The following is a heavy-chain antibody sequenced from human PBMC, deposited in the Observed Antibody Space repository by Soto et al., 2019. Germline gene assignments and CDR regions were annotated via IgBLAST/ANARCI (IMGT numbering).Heavy chain of an antibody. J-gene: IGHJ5*02. CDR3: ARDLSSSGVGYLDP. V-gene: IGHV1-18*01. CDR1: GYTFTSYG. CDR2: ISAYNGNT. Sequence: GASVTVSCKASGYTFTSYGISWVRQAPGQGLEWMGWISAYNGNTNYAQKLQGRVTMTTDTSTSTAYMELRSLRSDDTAVYYCARDLSSSGVGYLDPWGQGTLVTVSS. D-gene: IGHD6-6*01.